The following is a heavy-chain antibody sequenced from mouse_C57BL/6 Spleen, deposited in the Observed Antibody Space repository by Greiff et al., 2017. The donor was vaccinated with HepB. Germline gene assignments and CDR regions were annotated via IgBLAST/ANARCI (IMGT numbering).Heavy chain of an antibody. V-gene: IGHV1-54*01. Sequence: VQGVESGAELVRPGTSVKVSCKASGYAFTNYLIEWVKQRPGQGLEWIGVINPGSGGTNYNEKFKGKATLTADKSSSTAYMQLSSLTSEDSAVYFCARDYYGSSYRDYFDYWGQGTTLTVSS. CDR3: ARDYYGSSYRDYFDY. CDR1: GYAFTNYL. D-gene: IGHD1-1*01. CDR2: INPGSGGT. J-gene: IGHJ2*01.